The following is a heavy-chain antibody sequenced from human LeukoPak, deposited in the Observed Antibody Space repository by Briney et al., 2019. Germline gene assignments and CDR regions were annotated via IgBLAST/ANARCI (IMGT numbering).Heavy chain of an antibody. CDR1: GFTFSNYW. CDR2: IKTDGSST. D-gene: IGHD3-22*01. J-gene: IGHJ4*02. V-gene: IGHV3-74*03. CDR3: AKPKATGYYYDSSGYGN. Sequence: GSLRLSCTASGFTFSNYWMHWVRQVPGKGLIWVSRIKTDGSSTTYADSVKGRFTISRDNSKNTLYLQMNSLRAEDTAVYYCAKPKATGYYYDSSGYGNWGQGTLVTVSS.